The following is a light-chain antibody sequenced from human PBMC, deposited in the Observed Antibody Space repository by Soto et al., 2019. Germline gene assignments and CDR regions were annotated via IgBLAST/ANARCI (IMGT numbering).Light chain of an antibody. CDR3: MHCTRSIT. J-gene: IGKJ5*01. CDR2: TFS. Sequence: DIVMTQSPLSLPVTIGQPASISCSSSDSLVYSDGITYLNWFQQRPGHSPGRLIYTFSSRDAVLAHRCGGSGSGTDFTLKISREDADDVRFYYYMHCTRSITFGQGTRLEIK. V-gene: IGKV2-30*01. CDR1: DSLVYSDGITY.